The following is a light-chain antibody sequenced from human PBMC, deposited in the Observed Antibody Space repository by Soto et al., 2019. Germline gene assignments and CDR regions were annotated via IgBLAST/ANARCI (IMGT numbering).Light chain of an antibody. CDR2: AAS. Sequence: AIQMTQSPSSLSASVGDRVTITCRASQGVGEDLGWYQQRPGKAPKVLIYAASTLQSGVPSRFSGSGSGTFFTLTISRLQPDDSATYYCLQDHDYPHTFGQGTKVEIK. V-gene: IGKV1-6*01. CDR3: LQDHDYPHT. J-gene: IGKJ1*01. CDR1: QGVGED.